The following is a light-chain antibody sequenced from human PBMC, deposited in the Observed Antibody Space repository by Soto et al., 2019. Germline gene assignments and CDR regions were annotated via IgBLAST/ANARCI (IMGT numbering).Light chain of an antibody. CDR3: QSYDSSLSALV. J-gene: IGLJ2*01. CDR2: EVR. V-gene: IGLV2-14*01. Sequence: QSALTQPASVSGSPGQSITISCTGTSSDVGGYNHVSWYQQHPGKAPKLIIYEVRNRPSGVPDRFSGSKSGTSASLAITGLQAEDEADYYCQSYDSSLSALVFGGGTKVTVL. CDR1: SSDVGGYNH.